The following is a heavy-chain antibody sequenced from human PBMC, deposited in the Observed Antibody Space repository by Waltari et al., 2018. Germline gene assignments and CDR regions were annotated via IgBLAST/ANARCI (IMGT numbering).Heavy chain of an antibody. J-gene: IGHJ3*02. Sequence: QVQLVQSGAEVKKPGSSVKVSCKASGGTFSSYAISWVRQAPGQGLEWMGGIIPSVGTANYAQKFQGRVTITADESTSTAYLELSSLRSEDTAVYYCASPITMVRGSAFDIWGQGTMVTVSS. V-gene: IGHV1-69*12. D-gene: IGHD3-10*01. CDR3: ASPITMVRGSAFDI. CDR2: IIPSVGTA. CDR1: GGTFSSYA.